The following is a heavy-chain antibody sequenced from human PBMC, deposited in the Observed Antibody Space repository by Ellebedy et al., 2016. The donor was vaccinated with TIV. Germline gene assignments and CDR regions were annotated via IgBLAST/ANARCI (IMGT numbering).Heavy chain of an antibody. CDR3: AREGASAGADYFDY. V-gene: IGHV1-46*01. Sequence: AASVKVSCKASGYTFTSYYIHWVRQAPGQGLEWMGRVNPGGGRTKFAPNFQGRLTMTSDTSTSEVYMEVRSLRSDDTAVYYCAREGASAGADYFDYWGQGTLVIVSS. CDR1: GYTFTSYY. J-gene: IGHJ4*02. CDR2: VNPGGGRT. D-gene: IGHD3-10*01.